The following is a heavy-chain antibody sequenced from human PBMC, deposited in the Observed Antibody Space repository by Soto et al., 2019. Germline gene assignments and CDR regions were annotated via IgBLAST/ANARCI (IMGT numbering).Heavy chain of an antibody. V-gene: IGHV3-7*03. J-gene: IGHJ6*02. CDR3: ARDGPFISVAAPAFQYAMDV. Sequence: VRLVESGGGLVQPGGSLRLSCAASSFTFRSYWLSWVRQAPGKGLEWVATIKQDGSENYYVDSVKGRFTISRDNAKNSLYLQMSSLRADDTAVYYCARDGPFISVAAPAFQYAMDVWGQGTTVTVS. CDR2: IKQDGSEN. CDR1: SFTFRSYW. D-gene: IGHD6-19*01.